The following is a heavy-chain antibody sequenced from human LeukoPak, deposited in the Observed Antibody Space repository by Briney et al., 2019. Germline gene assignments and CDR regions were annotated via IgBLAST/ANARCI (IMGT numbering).Heavy chain of an antibody. V-gene: IGHV3-30-3*01. Sequence: GGSLRLSCAASGFTFSSYAMHWVRQAPGKGLEWVAVISYDGSNKYYANSVKGRFTISRDNSKNTLYLQMNSLRAEDTAVYYCARDRGYFDLVGDAFDIWGQGTMVTVSS. CDR1: GFTFSSYA. CDR2: ISYDGSNK. J-gene: IGHJ3*02. CDR3: ARDRGYFDLVGDAFDI. D-gene: IGHD3-9*01.